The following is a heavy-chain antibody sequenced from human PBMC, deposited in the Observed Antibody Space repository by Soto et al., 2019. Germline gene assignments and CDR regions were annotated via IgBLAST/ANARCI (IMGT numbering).Heavy chain of an antibody. CDR3: ARDGTYDYVWGSYRHIGPLDY. CDR1: GFTFSSYG. V-gene: IGHV3-33*01. J-gene: IGHJ4*02. CDR2: IWYDGSNK. Sequence: GGSLRLSCAASGFTFSSYGMHWVRQAPGKGLEWVAVIWYDGSNKYYADSVKGRFTISRDNSKNTLYLQMNSLRAEDTAVYYCARDGTYDYVWGSYRHIGPLDYWGQGTLVTVSS. D-gene: IGHD3-16*02.